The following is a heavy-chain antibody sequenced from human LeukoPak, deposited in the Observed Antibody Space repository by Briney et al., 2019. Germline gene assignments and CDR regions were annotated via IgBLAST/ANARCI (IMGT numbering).Heavy chain of an antibody. D-gene: IGHD6-19*01. CDR2: TYHSGGT. Sequence: SETLSLTCTVSGYSISSGYYWGWIRQPPGKGLEWIGSTYHSGGTYYNPSLKSRVTISVDTSKNQFSLKLSSVTAADTAVYYCARGLRFYSSGWYWGHYFDYWGQGTLVTVSS. CDR1: GYSISSGYY. CDR3: ARGLRFYSSGWYWGHYFDY. J-gene: IGHJ4*02. V-gene: IGHV4-38-2*02.